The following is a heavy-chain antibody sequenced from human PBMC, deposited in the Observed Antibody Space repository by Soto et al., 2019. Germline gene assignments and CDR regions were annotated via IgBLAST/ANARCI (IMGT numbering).Heavy chain of an antibody. V-gene: IGHV3-7*01. Sequence: EVQLVESGGGLVQPGGSLRLSCAASGFTFSSYWMSWVRQAPGKGLEWVANIKQDGSEENYVDFVMGRFTITRDNSKNALYLQMNSLGVEDSAVYYCAREIAARLWGKGTTVTVSS. D-gene: IGHD6-6*01. CDR3: AREIAARL. CDR1: GFTFSSYW. CDR2: IKQDGSEE. J-gene: IGHJ6*04.